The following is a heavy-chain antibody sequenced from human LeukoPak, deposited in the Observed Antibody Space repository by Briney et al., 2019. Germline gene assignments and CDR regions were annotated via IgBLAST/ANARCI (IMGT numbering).Heavy chain of an antibody. Sequence: GGSLRLFCAASGFTFSDYSMNWVRQATGKGLEWISYIGIDSGNTNYADSVKGRFTISGDKAKNSLYLQMNSLRVEDTAVYYCARDYKYAFDNWGQGTLVTVSS. D-gene: IGHD5-24*01. V-gene: IGHV3-48*01. J-gene: IGHJ4*02. CDR2: IGIDSGNT. CDR3: ARDYKYAFDN. CDR1: GFTFSDYS.